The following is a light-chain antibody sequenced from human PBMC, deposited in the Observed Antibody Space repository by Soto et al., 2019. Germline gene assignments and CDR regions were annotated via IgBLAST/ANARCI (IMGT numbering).Light chain of an antibody. CDR3: QVWDSSSDHPM. V-gene: IGLV3-21*02. CDR2: DDS. J-gene: IGLJ3*02. CDR1: NIGSKS. Sequence: SYELTQPPSVSVAPGQTARITCGGTNIGSKSVHWYQQKPGQAPVLVVYDDSDRPSGIPERFSGSNSGNTATLTISRVEAGDEADYYCQVWDSSSDHPMFGGGTKVTVL.